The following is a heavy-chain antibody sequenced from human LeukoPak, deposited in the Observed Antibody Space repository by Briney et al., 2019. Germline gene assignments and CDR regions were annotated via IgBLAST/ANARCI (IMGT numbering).Heavy chain of an antibody. CDR2: INPNSSGT. CDR1: GYTFTGYY. CDR3: AREYSAGPYYYDSSGPNWFDP. Sequence: VASVKVSCKASGYTFTGYYMHWVRQAPGQGLEWMGWINPNSSGTNYAQKFQGRVTMTRDTSISTAYMELSRLRSDDTAVYYCAREYSAGPYYYDSSGPNWFDPWGQGTLVTVSS. D-gene: IGHD3-22*01. V-gene: IGHV1-2*02. J-gene: IGHJ5*02.